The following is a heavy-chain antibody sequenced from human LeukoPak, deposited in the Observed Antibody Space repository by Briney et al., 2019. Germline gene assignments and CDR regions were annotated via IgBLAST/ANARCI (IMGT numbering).Heavy chain of an antibody. CDR3: ARPSAYDSSALGLDY. J-gene: IGHJ4*02. V-gene: IGHV1-2*02. CDR1: GYTLTGYY. Sequence: GASVKVSCKASGYTLTGYYMHWVRQAPGQGLEWMGWINPNSGGTNYAQKFQGRVTMTRDTSISTAYMELSRLRSDDTAVYYCARPSAYDSSALGLDYWGQGTLVTVSS. CDR2: INPNSGGT. D-gene: IGHD3-22*01.